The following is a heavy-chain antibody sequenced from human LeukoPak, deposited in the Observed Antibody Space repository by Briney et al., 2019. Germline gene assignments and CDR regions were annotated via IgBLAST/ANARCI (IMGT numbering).Heavy chain of an antibody. Sequence: SETLSLTCSVSGASIRPYYWSWLRQSPGKGLEWIGFMYYSGTRNYNPSFTGRITISVDTSKNQFSLHLSSVTAADTAVYYCARHGPANSFDYWGRGNLVTVSS. J-gene: IGHJ4*02. CDR2: MYYSGTR. D-gene: IGHD1/OR15-1a*01. CDR3: ARHGPANSFDY. CDR1: GASIRPYY. V-gene: IGHV4-59*08.